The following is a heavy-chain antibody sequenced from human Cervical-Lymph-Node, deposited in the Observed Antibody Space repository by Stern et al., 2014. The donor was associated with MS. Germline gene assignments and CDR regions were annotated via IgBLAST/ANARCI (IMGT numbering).Heavy chain of an antibody. CDR1: RFTFRSYG. Sequence: VQLVESWGGVVQPGTSLRLSCTGSRFTFRSYGIHWVRQAPGKGLEWVSVTSYDGGNRHYADSVKGRFTISRDNSKNTVYLHLNSLRPEDTGVYHCAKDRRGGYNYLYGMDFWGQGTTVTVS. CDR3: AKDRRGGYNYLYGMDF. J-gene: IGHJ6*02. CDR2: TSYDGGNR. D-gene: IGHD5-18*01. V-gene: IGHV3-30*18.